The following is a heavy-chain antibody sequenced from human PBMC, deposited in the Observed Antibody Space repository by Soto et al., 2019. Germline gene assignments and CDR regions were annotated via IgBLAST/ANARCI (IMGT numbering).Heavy chain of an antibody. CDR3: AKDSYYDSSGYLTTPFSY. J-gene: IGHJ4*02. D-gene: IGHD3-22*01. CDR2: ISYDGSNK. V-gene: IGHV3-30*18. CDR1: GFTFSSYG. Sequence: QVQLVESGGGVVQPGRSLRLSCAASGFTFSSYGMHWVRQAPGKALEWVAVISYDGSNKYYADSVKGRFTISRDNSKNTLYLQMNRLRAEDTAVYYCAKDSYYDSSGYLTTPFSYWGQGTLVTVSS.